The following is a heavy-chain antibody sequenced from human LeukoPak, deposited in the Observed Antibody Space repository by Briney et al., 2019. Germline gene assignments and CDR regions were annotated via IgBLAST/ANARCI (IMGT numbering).Heavy chain of an antibody. D-gene: IGHD3-22*01. V-gene: IGHV4-59*01. CDR1: GGSISSYY. J-gene: IGHJ4*02. Sequence: SETLSLTCTVSGGSISSYYWSWIRQPPGKGLEWIGYIYYSGSTNYNPSLKSRVTISVETSKNQFSLKLSSVTAADTAVYYCARVTAYMIEDYFDYWGQGTLVTVSS. CDR3: ARVTAYMIEDYFDY. CDR2: IYYSGST.